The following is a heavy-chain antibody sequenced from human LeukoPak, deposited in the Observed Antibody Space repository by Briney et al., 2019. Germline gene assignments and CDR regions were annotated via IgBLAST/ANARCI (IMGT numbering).Heavy chain of an antibody. CDR2: IIPILGIA. J-gene: IGHJ6*02. V-gene: IGHV1-69*04. Sequence: ASVKVSCKASGGTFSSYAISWVRQAPGQGLEWMGRIIPILGIANYAQKFQGRVTITADKSTSTAHMELSSLRSEDTAVYYCARAGGYCSGGSCYSVYYYGMDVWGQGTTVTVSS. CDR3: ARAGGYCSGGSCYSVYYYGMDV. D-gene: IGHD2-15*01. CDR1: GGTFSSYA.